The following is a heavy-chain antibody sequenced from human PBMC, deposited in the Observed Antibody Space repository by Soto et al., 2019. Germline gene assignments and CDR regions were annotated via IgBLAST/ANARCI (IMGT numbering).Heavy chain of an antibody. CDR1: GFTFSTYW. Sequence: EGQLVESGGGLVQPGGSLRLSCAASGFTFSTYWFNWVRQVPGNGLVWVSLINPDGSTTTYADSVKGRFIISRDNTKNTVYLQMNSLRVEDTAVYYCARDLRGRPDIWGQGTLVTVSS. V-gene: IGHV3-74*01. CDR2: INPDGSTT. J-gene: IGHJ4*02. CDR3: ARDLRGRPDI.